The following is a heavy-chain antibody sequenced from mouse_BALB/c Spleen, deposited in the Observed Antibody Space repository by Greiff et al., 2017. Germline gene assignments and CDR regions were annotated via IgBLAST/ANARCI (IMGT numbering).Heavy chain of an antibody. CDR2: ISSGSSTI. D-gene: IGHD1-2*01. V-gene: IGHV5-17*02. CDR1: GFTFSSFG. J-gene: IGHJ2*01. Sequence: EVKLMESGGGLVQPGGSRKLSCAASGFTFSSFGMHWVRQAPEKGLEWVAYISSGSSTIYYADTVKGRFTISRDNPKNTLFLQMTSLRSEDTAMYYCARSAAYYCDYWGQGTTLTVSS. CDR3: ARSAAYYCDY.